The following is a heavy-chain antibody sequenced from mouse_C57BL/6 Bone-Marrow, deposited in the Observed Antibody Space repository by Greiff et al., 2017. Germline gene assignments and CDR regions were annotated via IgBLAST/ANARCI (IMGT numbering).Heavy chain of an antibody. V-gene: IGHV1-64*01. Sequence: QVQLQQPGAELVKPGASVKLSCKASGYTFTSYWMHWVKQRPGQGLEWIGMIHPNSGSTNYNEKFKSKATLTVYKSSSTAYMQLSSLTSEDSAVYYCARQRGNYLYAMDYWGQGTSVTVSS. J-gene: IGHJ4*01. D-gene: IGHD2-1*01. CDR1: GYTFTSYW. CDR2: IHPNSGST. CDR3: ARQRGNYLYAMDY.